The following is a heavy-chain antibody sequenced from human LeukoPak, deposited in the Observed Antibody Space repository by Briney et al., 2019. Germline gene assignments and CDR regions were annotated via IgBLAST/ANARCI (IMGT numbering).Heavy chain of an antibody. CDR3: ARGRKIPIVVVPAARFDP. V-gene: IGHV4-34*01. J-gene: IGHJ5*02. D-gene: IGHD2-2*01. CDR1: GGSFSGYY. CDR2: INHSGST. Sequence: SETLSVTCAVYGGSFSGYYWSWIRQPPGDGLEWIGEINHSGSTNYNPSLKSRVTISADTSKNQFSLKLSSVTAADTAVYYCARGRKIPIVVVPAARFDPWGQGTLVTVSS.